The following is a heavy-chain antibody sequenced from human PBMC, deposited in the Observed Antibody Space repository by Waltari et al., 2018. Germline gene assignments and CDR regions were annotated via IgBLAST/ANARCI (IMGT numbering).Heavy chain of an antibody. CDR1: GFTFSNYL. J-gene: IGHJ1*01. Sequence: EVQLVESGGGLVQHGGSLRLSCAASGFTFSNYLMHWVRQAPGRGLMWVSRINIDGSSTDYADSVKGRFTISRDNAKNTLYLHMNSLRAEDTAVYYCASGDDWGRGTLVTVSS. V-gene: IGHV3-74*01. CDR2: INIDGSST. D-gene: IGHD3-10*01. CDR3: ASGDD.